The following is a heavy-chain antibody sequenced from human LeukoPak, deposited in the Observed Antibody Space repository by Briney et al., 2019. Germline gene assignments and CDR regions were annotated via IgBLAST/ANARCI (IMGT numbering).Heavy chain of an antibody. J-gene: IGHJ4*02. Sequence: GGSLRLSCAASGFTFSSYAMSWVRQAPGKGLEWVSVISNSGGSTFYADSVKGRFTISRDNSKNTLYLQMNSLRAEDTAVYYCAKRASGSGTSLYYFDYWGQGTGVTVSS. V-gene: IGHV3-23*01. D-gene: IGHD3-10*01. CDR1: GFTFSSYA. CDR3: AKRASGSGTSLYYFDY. CDR2: ISNSGGST.